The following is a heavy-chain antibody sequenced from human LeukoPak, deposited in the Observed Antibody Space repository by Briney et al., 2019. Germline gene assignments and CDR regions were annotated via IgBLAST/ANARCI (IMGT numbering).Heavy chain of an antibody. Sequence: PSETLSLTCTVSGGSISSSSYYWGWIRQPPGKGLEWIGSIYYSGSTYYNPSLKSRVTISVDTSKNQFSLKLSSVTAADTAVYYCARERDIAAARYYYYYYMDVWGKGTTVTVSS. CDR3: ARERDIAAARYYYYYYMDV. CDR2: IYYSGST. CDR1: GGSISSSSYY. J-gene: IGHJ6*03. V-gene: IGHV4-39*07. D-gene: IGHD6-13*01.